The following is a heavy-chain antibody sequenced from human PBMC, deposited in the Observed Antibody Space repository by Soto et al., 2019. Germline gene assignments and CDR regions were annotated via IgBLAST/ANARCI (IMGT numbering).Heavy chain of an antibody. CDR3: ARDPAYYYDSSGPV. CDR1: GGTFSSYA. D-gene: IGHD3-22*01. Sequence: SVKVSCKASGGTFSSYAISWVRQAPGQGLEWMGGIIPIFGTANYAQKFQGRVTITADKSTSTAYMELSSLRSEDTAVYYCARDPAYYYDSSGPVWGRGTLVTVSS. J-gene: IGHJ4*02. CDR2: IIPIFGTA. V-gene: IGHV1-69*06.